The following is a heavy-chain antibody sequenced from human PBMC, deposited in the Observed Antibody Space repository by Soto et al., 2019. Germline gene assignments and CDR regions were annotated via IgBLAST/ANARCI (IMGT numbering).Heavy chain of an antibody. Sequence: QVQLVQSRGEVKKPGASVKVSFKTSGYSFTTYDISWVREAPGQGLEWMGWISGYNGNTNYAQNLQGRVTMTTDTSTSTAYMELRSLRSDDTAVYYCAREGPAPYYYYGMDVWGQGSTVTVSS. CDR1: GYSFTTYD. J-gene: IGHJ6*02. CDR3: AREGPAPYYYYGMDV. V-gene: IGHV1-18*01. CDR2: ISGYNGNT.